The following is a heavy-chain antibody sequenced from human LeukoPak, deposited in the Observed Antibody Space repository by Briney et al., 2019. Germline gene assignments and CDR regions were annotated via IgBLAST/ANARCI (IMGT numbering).Heavy chain of an antibody. CDR2: ISSSGNSI. CDR1: EFTFRSYE. Sequence: GGSQRLSCAASEFTFRSYEMTWVRQAPGKGLVWVSYISSSGNSIYYADSVKGRFTISRDNAKNSLYLQMNSLRAEDTAVYYCARVGLGHNWFDPWGQGTLVTVSS. V-gene: IGHV3-48*03. CDR3: ARVGLGHNWFDP. J-gene: IGHJ5*02. D-gene: IGHD7-27*01.